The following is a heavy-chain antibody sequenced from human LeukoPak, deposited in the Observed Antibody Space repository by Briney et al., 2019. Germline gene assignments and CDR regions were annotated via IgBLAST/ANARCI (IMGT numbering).Heavy chain of an antibody. CDR2: ISGSGGST. J-gene: IGHJ4*02. D-gene: IGHD1-26*01. Sequence: QPGGSPRLSCAASGFMFSRYWMSWVRQASGKGLEWVSAISGSGGSTYYADSVKGRFTISRDNSKNTLYLQMNSLRAEDTAVYYCAKDQSGSYTDWGQGTLVTVSS. V-gene: IGHV3-23*01. CDR1: GFMFSRYW. CDR3: AKDQSGSYTD.